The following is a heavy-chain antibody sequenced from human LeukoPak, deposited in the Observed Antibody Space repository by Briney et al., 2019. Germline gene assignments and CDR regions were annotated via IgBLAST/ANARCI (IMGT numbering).Heavy chain of an antibody. V-gene: IGHV4-31*03. CDR1: SGSITSGGYY. D-gene: IGHD4-11*01. CDR2: IYYSGST. Sequence: SETLSLTCTVSSGSITSGGYYWNWIRQHPGKGLEWIGYIYYSGSTFYNPSLKSRVTMSVDTSKNQFSLKLISVTAADTAVYYCARAPKGMTTVRYYYYYYMDVWGKGTTVTVSS. CDR3: ARAPKGMTTVRYYYYYYMDV. J-gene: IGHJ6*03.